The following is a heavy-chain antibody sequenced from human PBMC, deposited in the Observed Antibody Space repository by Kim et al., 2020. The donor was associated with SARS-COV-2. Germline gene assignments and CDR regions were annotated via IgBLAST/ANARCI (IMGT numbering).Heavy chain of an antibody. Sequence: SETLSLTCTVSGGSISSYYWSWIRQPPGKGLEWIGYIYYSGSTNYNPSLKSRVIISVDTSKSQFSLKLSSVTTADTAVYYCARGGDYFQHWGQGTLVTVSS. CDR1: GGSISSYY. V-gene: IGHV4-59*13. D-gene: IGHD5-12*01. CDR2: IYYSGST. J-gene: IGHJ1*01. CDR3: ARGGDYFQH.